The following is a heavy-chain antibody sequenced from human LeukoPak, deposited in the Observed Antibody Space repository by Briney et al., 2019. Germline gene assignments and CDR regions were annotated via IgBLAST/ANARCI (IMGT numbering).Heavy chain of an antibody. D-gene: IGHD3-22*01. CDR3: ARDPPPDDTSGYLDY. CDR2: MNQDGSRI. Sequence: PGGSLRLSCAASGFTFSSYAMSWVRQAPGKGLGWVANMNQDGSRIYYVDSVKGRFTISRDNAKNSLHLQMNSLRAEDTAVYYCARDPPPDDTSGYLDYWGQGALVTVSS. V-gene: IGHV3-7*04. J-gene: IGHJ4*02. CDR1: GFTFSSYA.